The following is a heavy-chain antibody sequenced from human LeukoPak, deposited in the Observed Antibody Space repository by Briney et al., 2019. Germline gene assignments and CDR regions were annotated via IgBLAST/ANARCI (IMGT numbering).Heavy chain of an antibody. CDR1: GFTFSSYW. Sequence: GSLRLSCAASGFTFSSYWMSWVRQAPGKGLEWIGEINHSGSTNYNPSLKSRVTISVDTSKNQFSLKLSSVTAADTAVYYCARVSDFWSGYFPPYYYYYMDVWDKGTTVTVSS. CDR3: ARVSDFWSGYFPPYYYYYMDV. V-gene: IGHV4-34*01. J-gene: IGHJ6*03. D-gene: IGHD3-3*01. CDR2: INHSGST.